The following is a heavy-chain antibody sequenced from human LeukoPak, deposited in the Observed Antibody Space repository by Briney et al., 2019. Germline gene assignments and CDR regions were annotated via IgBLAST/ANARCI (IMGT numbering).Heavy chain of an antibody. Sequence: ASVKVSCKVSGYTLIELSMHWVRQALGKGLEWMGGFDPEDGETIYAQKFQGRVTMTEDTSTDTAYMELSSLRSEDTAVYYCATDDPRVSMGAFDIWGQGTMVTVSS. J-gene: IGHJ3*02. CDR1: GYTLIELS. CDR3: ATDDPRVSMGAFDI. D-gene: IGHD3-10*01. CDR2: FDPEDGET. V-gene: IGHV1-24*01.